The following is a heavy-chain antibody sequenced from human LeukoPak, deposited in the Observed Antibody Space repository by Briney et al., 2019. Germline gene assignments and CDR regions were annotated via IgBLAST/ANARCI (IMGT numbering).Heavy chain of an antibody. D-gene: IGHD2-8*01. CDR2: INSDGSST. J-gene: IGHJ6*02. Sequence: QPGGSLRLSCAASGFTFSSYWMHWVRRAPGKGLVWVSRINSDGSSTSYADSVKGRFTISRDNAKNTLYLQMNSLRAEDTAVYYCARVLGYCTNGVCSTPYYYYYGMDVWGQGTTDTVSS. CDR3: ARVLGYCTNGVCSTPYYYYYGMDV. V-gene: IGHV3-74*01. CDR1: GFTFSSYW.